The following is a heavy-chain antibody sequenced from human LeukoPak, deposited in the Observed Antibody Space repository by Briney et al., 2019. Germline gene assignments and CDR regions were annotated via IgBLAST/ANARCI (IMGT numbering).Heavy chain of an antibody. CDR1: GFTFTNAW. D-gene: IGHD3-10*01. V-gene: IGHV3-15*05. CDR3: TTDLRLTMIRGVFVS. J-gene: IGHJ4*02. CDR2: IKSKGDGETT. Sequence: GGSLRLSCAASGFTFTNAWMTWVRQAPGKGLEWVGRIKSKGDGETTDYASFVKGRFSMSRDDSRATMYLQMYSLEAEDTAVYYCTTDLRLTMIRGVFVSWGQGALVTVSS.